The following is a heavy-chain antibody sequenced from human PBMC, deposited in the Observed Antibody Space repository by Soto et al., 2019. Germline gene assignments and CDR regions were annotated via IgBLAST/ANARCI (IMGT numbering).Heavy chain of an antibody. Sequence: ASVKVSCKASGYTFTSYGISWVRQAPGQGLEWMGWISAYNGNTNYAQKLQGRVTMTTDTSTSTAYMELRSLRSDDTAVYYCARDQSRRSSGYDSPPRYGDPPSDAFDIWGQGTMVTVSS. CDR2: ISAYNGNT. J-gene: IGHJ3*02. V-gene: IGHV1-18*04. D-gene: IGHD5-12*01. CDR3: ARDQSRRSSGYDSPPRYGDPPSDAFDI. CDR1: GYTFTSYG.